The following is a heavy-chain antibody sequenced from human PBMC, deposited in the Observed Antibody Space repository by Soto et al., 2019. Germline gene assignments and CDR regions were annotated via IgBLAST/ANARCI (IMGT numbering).Heavy chain of an antibody. CDR1: GFTFSSYA. V-gene: IGHV3-23*01. CDR2: ISGSGGST. D-gene: IGHD1-26*01. CDR3: EKMQKWELPLPNLRYFDY. Sequence: PGGSLRLSFAASGFTFSSYAMSWVRQAPGKGVEWVSAISGSGGSTYYADSVKGRFTISRDNSKNTLYLQMKSLRAEETVVYYCEKMQKWELPLPNLRYFDYWGQGTLVTVSS. J-gene: IGHJ4*02.